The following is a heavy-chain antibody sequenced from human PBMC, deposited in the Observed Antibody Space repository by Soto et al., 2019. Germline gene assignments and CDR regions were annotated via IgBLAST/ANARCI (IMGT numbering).Heavy chain of an antibody. J-gene: IGHJ5*01. V-gene: IGHV3-21*06. D-gene: IGHD2-15*01. CDR1: VFSVSSYT. CDR3: ARAHEVAWFDS. CDR2: ITNRGTHT. Sequence: GSLRLACTASVFSVSSYTMNWVRQAPGKGLQWVASITNRGTHTYSADSVKGRFTISRDNDKNSLYLQMNNLRAEDTATYYCARAHEVAWFDSWGLGTLVTVSS.